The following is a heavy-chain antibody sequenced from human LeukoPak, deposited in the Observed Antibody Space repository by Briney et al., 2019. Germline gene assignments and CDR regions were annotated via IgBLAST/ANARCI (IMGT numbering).Heavy chain of an antibody. V-gene: IGHV3-23*01. CDR3: AQFGPGMSVGDY. D-gene: IGHD3-10*01. CDR1: GFTFSSYA. J-gene: IGHJ4*02. Sequence: GGSLRLSCAASGFTFSSYALSWVRQAPGKGLEWVSAISGSGGRTYYADSVKGRFTISRDNSKNTLYLQMNSLRADDTAVYYCAQFGPGMSVGDYXXQGALVTVSS. CDR2: ISGSGGRT.